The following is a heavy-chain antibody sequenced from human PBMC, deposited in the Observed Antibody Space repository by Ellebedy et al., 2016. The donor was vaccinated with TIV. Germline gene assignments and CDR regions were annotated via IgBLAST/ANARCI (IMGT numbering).Heavy chain of an antibody. D-gene: IGHD6-19*01. J-gene: IGHJ4*02. CDR2: ISGSGDRT. CDR3: AKDLNAVATAPYF. Sequence: GESLKISCVGSGFSFSNYAMSWVRQAPGKGLEWVSAISGSGDRTYYADSVKGRFTISRDNSKNTLYLQMNTLRAEDTAVYYCAKDLNAVATAPYFWGQGTLVTVSS. CDR1: GFSFSNYA. V-gene: IGHV3-23*01.